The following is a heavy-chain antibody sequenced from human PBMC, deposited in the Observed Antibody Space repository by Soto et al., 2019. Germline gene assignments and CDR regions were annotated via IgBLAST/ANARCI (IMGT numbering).Heavy chain of an antibody. Sequence: SDTLSLTCTVSVGSISSSSYYWGWIRQPPGKGLEWIGSIYYSGSTYYNPSLKSRVTISVDTSKNQFSLELSSVTAADTAVYYCASRGYSYGYSAFDIWGQGTMVTVSS. D-gene: IGHD5-18*01. CDR1: VGSISSSSYY. J-gene: IGHJ3*02. V-gene: IGHV4-39*01. CDR2: IYYSGST. CDR3: ASRGYSYGYSAFDI.